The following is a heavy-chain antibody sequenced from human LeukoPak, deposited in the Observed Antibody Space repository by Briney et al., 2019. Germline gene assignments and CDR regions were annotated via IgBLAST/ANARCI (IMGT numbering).Heavy chain of an antibody. CDR1: GFTFSSYA. J-gene: IGHJ4*02. V-gene: IGHV3-23*01. Sequence: GGSLRLSCAASGFTFSSYAMSWVRQAPGKGLDWVSAISGSGGSTYYADSVKGRFTISRDNSKNTLYLQMNSLRAEDTAVYYCAKTFKRIRFLEWLRSLSFDYWGQGTLVTVSS. D-gene: IGHD3-3*01. CDR3: AKTFKRIRFLEWLRSLSFDY. CDR2: ISGSGGST.